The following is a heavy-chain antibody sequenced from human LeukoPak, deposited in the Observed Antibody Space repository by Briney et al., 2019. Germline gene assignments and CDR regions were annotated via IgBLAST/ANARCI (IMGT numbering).Heavy chain of an antibody. J-gene: IGHJ3*02. CDR2: ISAYNGNT. CDR1: GYTFTSYG. D-gene: IGHD6-19*01. V-gene: IGHV1-18*01. CDR3: ARDGRRAAVAGDAFDI. Sequence: ASVKVSCKASGYTFTSYGISWVRQAPGQGLEWMGWISAYNGNTNYAQKLQGRVTMATDTSTSTAYMELRSLRSDDTAVYYCARDGRRAAVAGDAFDIWGQGTMVTVSS.